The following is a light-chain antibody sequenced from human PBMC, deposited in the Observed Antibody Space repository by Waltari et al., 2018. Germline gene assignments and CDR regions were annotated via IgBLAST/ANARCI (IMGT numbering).Light chain of an antibody. J-gene: IGKJ3*01. Sequence: EIVLTQSPATLSLSPGERATLSCRASQSVRNYLAWYQQKPGQAPRLLIYAASNMATGIPARFSGSGSGTDFTLTISSLEPEDVAVYYCQYRGHWPPDASFGPGTKVDIK. CDR2: AAS. V-gene: IGKV3-11*01. CDR1: QSVRNY. CDR3: QYRGHWPPDAS.